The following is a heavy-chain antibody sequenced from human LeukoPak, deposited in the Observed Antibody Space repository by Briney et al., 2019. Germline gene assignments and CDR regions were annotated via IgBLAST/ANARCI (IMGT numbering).Heavy chain of an antibody. V-gene: IGHV1-2*02. CDR3: ARSRSSGGRLYY. D-gene: IGHD6-19*01. CDR2: INPNSGGT. J-gene: IGHJ4*02. CDR1: GYTFTGYY. Sequence: ASVKVSCKASGYTFTGYYMHWVRQAPAQGLEGMGWINPNSGGTNYAQKFQGRVTMTRDASISTAYMELSRLRSDDTAVYYCARSRSSGGRLYYWGQGTLVTVSS.